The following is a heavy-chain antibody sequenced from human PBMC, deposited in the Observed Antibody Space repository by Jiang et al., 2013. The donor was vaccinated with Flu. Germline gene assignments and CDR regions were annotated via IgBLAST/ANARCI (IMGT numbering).Heavy chain of an antibody. CDR3: ARDDSVPHDELYYYYYGMDV. J-gene: IGHJ6*02. V-gene: IGHV1-18*01. CDR1: GYTFTSYG. CDR2: ISAYNGNT. D-gene: IGHD2-21*02. Sequence: SCKASGYTFTSYGISWVRQAPGQGLEWMGWISAYNGNTNYAQKLQGRVTMTTDTSTSTAYMELRSLRSDDTAVYYCARDDSVPHDELYYYYYGMDVWGQGTTVTVSS.